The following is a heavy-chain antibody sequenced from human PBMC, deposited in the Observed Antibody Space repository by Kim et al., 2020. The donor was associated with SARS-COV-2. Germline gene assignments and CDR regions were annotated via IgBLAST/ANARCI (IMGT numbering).Heavy chain of an antibody. CDR3: ATGYGEAYFDY. V-gene: IGHV3-33*01. CDR1: GFTFSSYA. J-gene: IGHJ4*02. Sequence: GGSLRLSFAASGFTFSSYAMHWVRQAPGKGLEWVAVIWYDGSNKYYADSVKGRFTISRDNSKNTLYLQMNSLRAEDTAVYYCATGYGEAYFDYWGQGTLVTVSS. CDR2: IWYDGSNK. D-gene: IGHD5-12*01.